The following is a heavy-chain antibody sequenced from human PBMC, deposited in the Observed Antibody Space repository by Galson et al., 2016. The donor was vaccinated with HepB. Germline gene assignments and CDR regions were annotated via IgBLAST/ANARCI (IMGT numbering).Heavy chain of an antibody. CDR3: ARVTQEWLDRVSYFDY. CDR1: GFTFGRYA. J-gene: IGHJ4*02. CDR2: ISGDGGST. D-gene: IGHD6-19*01. Sequence: SLRLSCAASGFTFGRYAMSWVRQAPGKGLEWVSAISGDGGSTYYAGSVQGRFTSSRDRSTNTMYLQMNSLRTDDTAVYYCARVTQEWLDRVSYFDYWGLGTLVPVSS. V-gene: IGHV3-23*01.